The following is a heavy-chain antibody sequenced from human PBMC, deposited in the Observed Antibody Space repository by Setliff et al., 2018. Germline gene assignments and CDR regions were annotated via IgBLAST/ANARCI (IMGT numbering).Heavy chain of an antibody. V-gene: IGHV1-24*01. Sequence: ASVKVSCKVSGYTLTELSMHWVRQAPGKGLEWMGGFDPEDGETIYAQKFQGRVTMTTDTSTSTAYMELRSLRSDDTAVYYWSRLPLPAAWELLDIRYYYYYMDVWGKGTTVTVSS. CDR2: FDPEDGET. J-gene: IGHJ6*03. CDR3: SRLPLPAAWELLDIRYYYYYMDV. CDR1: GYTLTELS. D-gene: IGHD1-26*01.